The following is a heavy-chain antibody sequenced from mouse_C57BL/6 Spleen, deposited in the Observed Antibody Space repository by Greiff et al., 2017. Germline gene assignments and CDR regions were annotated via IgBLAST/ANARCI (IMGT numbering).Heavy chain of an antibody. V-gene: IGHV1-26*01. Sequence: VQLQQSGPELVKPGASVKISCKASGYTFTDYYMNWVKQSHGKSLEWIGDITPNNGGTSYNQKFKGKATLTVDKSSSTAYMELRSLTSEDSAVYYCANYYGSLWYFDVWGTGTTVTVSS. CDR1: GYTFTDYY. CDR2: ITPNNGGT. J-gene: IGHJ1*03. D-gene: IGHD1-1*01. CDR3: ANYYGSLWYFDV.